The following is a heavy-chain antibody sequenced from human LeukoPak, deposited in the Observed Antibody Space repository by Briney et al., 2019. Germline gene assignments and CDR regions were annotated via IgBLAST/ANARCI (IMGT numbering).Heavy chain of an antibody. V-gene: IGHV3-9*01. D-gene: IGHD1-26*01. CDR3: AKACPRGSYFLLFGYYFDY. J-gene: IGHJ4*02. CDR1: GFTFDDYA. Sequence: GRSLRLSCAASGFTFDDYAMHWVRQAPGKGLEWVSGISWNSGSIGYADSVKGRFTISRDNAKNSLYLQMNSLRAEDTALYYCAKACPRGSYFLLFGYYFDYWGQGTLVTVSS. CDR2: ISWNSGSI.